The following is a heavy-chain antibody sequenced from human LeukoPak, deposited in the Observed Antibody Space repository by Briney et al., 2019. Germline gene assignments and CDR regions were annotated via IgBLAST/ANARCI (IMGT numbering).Heavy chain of an antibody. J-gene: IGHJ4*02. D-gene: IGHD6-19*01. Sequence: SDTLSLTCTVSGGSISSYYWSWIRQPAGKGLEWIGRIYTSGSTNYNPSLKSRVTMSVDTSKNQFSLKLSSVTAADTAVYYCARGAVGIAVAGTDFDYWGQGTLVTVSS. CDR1: GGSISSYY. V-gene: IGHV4-4*07. CDR3: ARGAVGIAVAGTDFDY. CDR2: IYTSGST.